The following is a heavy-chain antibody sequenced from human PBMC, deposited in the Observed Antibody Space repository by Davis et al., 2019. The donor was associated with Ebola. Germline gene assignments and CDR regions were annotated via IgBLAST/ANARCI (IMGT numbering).Heavy chain of an antibody. CDR3: AADDLLSGT. Sequence: ASVKVSCKASGYTFTSYDINWVRQAPGQGLEWMGIINPSGGSTSYAQKFQGRVTMTRDTSTSTVYMELSSLRSEDTAVYYCAADDLLSGTWGQGTLVTVSS. D-gene: IGHD3-10*01. J-gene: IGHJ5*02. V-gene: IGHV1-46*01. CDR1: GYTFTSYD. CDR2: INPSGGST.